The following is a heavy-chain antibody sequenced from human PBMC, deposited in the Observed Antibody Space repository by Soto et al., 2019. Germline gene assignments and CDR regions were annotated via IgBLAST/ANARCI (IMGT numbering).Heavy chain of an antibody. CDR2: ITPIFDTA. Sequence: QVQLVQSGAEAKKPGSSVKVSCKASGGTFSSYDINWVRQAPGQALEGMGGITPIFDTADYAQKFQGRVTITADASTSTANRELSSLSSENTAVYYCAQCVLRVNYYYGMDIWGQGTTVTVSS. CDR3: AQCVLRVNYYYGMDI. V-gene: IGHV1-69*13. J-gene: IGHJ6*02. CDR1: GGTFSSYD. D-gene: IGHD2-21*01.